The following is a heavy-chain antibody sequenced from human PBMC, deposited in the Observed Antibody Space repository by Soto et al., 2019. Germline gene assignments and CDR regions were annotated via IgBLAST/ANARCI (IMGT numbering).Heavy chain of an antibody. CDR3: ARDLWGYCGTDCYPLDV. Sequence: SETLSLTCPFSGFSISGYYWSWIRQPTGKGLEWIGYMYNTGSTVYNPSFKSRVTISVDTSKNQFSLKLNSVTAADTAVYYCARDLWGYCGTDCYPLDVWGQGTTVTVSS. J-gene: IGHJ6*02. CDR2: MYNTGST. V-gene: IGHV4-59*01. D-gene: IGHD2-21*02. CDR1: GFSISGYY.